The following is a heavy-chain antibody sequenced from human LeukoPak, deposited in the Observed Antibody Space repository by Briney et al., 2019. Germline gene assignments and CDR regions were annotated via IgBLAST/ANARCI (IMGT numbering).Heavy chain of an antibody. CDR3: VKDLTTTDTSYLDY. CDR2: ISSNGGST. D-gene: IGHD4-11*01. V-gene: IGHV3-64D*06. J-gene: IGHJ4*02. Sequence: GGSLRLSCSASGLTFSSYAMRWVRQAPGKGLEYVSAISSNGGSTYYADSGKGRFTISRDNSKNTLYLQMSSLRAEDTAVYYCVKDLTTTDTSYLDYWGQGTLVTVSS. CDR1: GLTFSSYA.